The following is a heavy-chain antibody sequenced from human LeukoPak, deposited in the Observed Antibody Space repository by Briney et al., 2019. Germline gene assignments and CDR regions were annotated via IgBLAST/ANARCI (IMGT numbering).Heavy chain of an antibody. J-gene: IGHJ4*02. CDR3: AREHRDGYNFDY. Sequence: ASVKVSCKASGYTFTGYYMHWVRQAPGQGLEWMGWINPNSGGTNYAQVFQGRVTMTRDTSISTAYMELSRLRSDDTAIYYCAREHRDGYNFDYWGQGTLVNVSS. D-gene: IGHD5-24*01. CDR2: INPNSGGT. V-gene: IGHV1-2*02. CDR1: GYTFTGYY.